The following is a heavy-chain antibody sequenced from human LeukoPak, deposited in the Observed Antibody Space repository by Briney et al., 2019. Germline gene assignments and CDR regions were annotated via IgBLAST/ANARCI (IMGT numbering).Heavy chain of an antibody. Sequence: SETLSLTCTVSGGSISSSSYYWGWIRQPPGKGLEWIGSIYYSGSTYYNPSLKSRVTISVDTSKNQFSLKPSSVTAADTTIYYCARHWIQLWFFDYWGQGTLVTVSS. CDR2: IYYSGST. CDR1: GGSISSSSYY. V-gene: IGHV4-39*01. CDR3: ARHWIQLWFFDY. J-gene: IGHJ4*02. D-gene: IGHD5-18*01.